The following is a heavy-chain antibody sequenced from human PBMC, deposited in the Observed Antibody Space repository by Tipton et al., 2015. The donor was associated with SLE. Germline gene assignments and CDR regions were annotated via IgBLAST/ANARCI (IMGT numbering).Heavy chain of an antibody. Sequence: SLRLSCAASGFTFRSYSMNWVRQAPSKGLEWVAVISYDGSNKYYADSVKGRFTISRDNSKNTLYLQMNSLRAEDTAVYYCAKSLAYSSGWFDAFDIWGQGTMVTVSS. D-gene: IGHD6-19*01. CDR3: AKSLAYSSGWFDAFDI. J-gene: IGHJ3*02. CDR1: GFTFRSYS. V-gene: IGHV3-30*18. CDR2: ISYDGSNK.